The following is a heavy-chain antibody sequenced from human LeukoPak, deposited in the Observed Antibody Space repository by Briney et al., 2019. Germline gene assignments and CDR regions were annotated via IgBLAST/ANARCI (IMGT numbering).Heavy chain of an antibody. V-gene: IGHV4-34*09. CDR2: INHSGST. CDR3: ARDQKQPYDSSGFYYWYFDL. D-gene: IGHD3-22*01. J-gene: IGHJ2*01. Sequence: SETLSLTCAVYGGSFSGYYWSWIRQPPGKGLEWIGEINHSGSTNYNPSLKSRVTISLDTSRNQFSLKLSSVTAADTAVYYCARDQKQPYDSSGFYYWYFDLWGRGTLVTVPS. CDR1: GGSFSGYY.